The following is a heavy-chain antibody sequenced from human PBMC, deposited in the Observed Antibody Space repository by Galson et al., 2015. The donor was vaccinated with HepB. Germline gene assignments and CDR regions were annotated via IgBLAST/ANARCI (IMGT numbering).Heavy chain of an antibody. CDR2: ISSSSSYI. CDR3: AREGAARDFWSGRELNWFDP. Sequence: SLRLSCAASGFTFSSYSMNWVRQAPGKGLEWVSSISSSSSYIYYADSVKGRFTISRDNAKNSLYLQMNGLRAEDTAVYYCAREGAARDFWSGRELNWFDPWGQGTLVTVSS. D-gene: IGHD3-3*01. J-gene: IGHJ5*02. CDR1: GFTFSSYS. V-gene: IGHV3-21*01.